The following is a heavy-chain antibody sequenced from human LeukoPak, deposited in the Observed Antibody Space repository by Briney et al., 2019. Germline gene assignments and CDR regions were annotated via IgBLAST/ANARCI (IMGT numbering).Heavy chain of an antibody. CDR2: ISSSSSYI. V-gene: IGHV3-21*01. CDR3: ARAYDSIGYYLVDAFDI. D-gene: IGHD3-22*01. Sequence: PGGSLRLSCAASGFTFSSYSMNWVRQAPGKGLEWVSSISSSSSYIYYADSVKGRFTISRDNAKNSLYLQMNSLRAEDTAVYYCARAYDSIGYYLVDAFDIWGQGTMVTVSS. J-gene: IGHJ3*02. CDR1: GFTFSSYS.